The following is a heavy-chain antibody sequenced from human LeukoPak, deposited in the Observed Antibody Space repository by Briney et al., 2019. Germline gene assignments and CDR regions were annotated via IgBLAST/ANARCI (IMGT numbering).Heavy chain of an antibody. CDR3: ARDQDWSFDS. V-gene: IGHV3-48*01. Sequence: PGGSLRLSCGASGFTFTTYAMTWVRQAPGKGLEWISYIWSESKISYADSVKGRFTISRDNAKNSLYLQMNSLRVEDTGVYYCARDQDWSFDSWGQGTLVTVSS. J-gene: IGHJ4*02. CDR2: IWSESKI. CDR1: GFTFTTYA. D-gene: IGHD1-1*01.